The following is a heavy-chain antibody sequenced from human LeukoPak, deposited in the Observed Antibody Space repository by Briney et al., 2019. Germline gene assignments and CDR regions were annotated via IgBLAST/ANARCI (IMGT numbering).Heavy chain of an antibody. Sequence: GGSLRLSCAASGFTFSDYYMSWIRQAPGKGLEWVSYISSSGSTIYYADSVKGRFTISRDNAKNSLYLQMNSLRAEDTAVYYCAREGRFDYYYYMDVWGKGTTVTVSS. CDR1: GFTFSDYY. CDR3: AREGRFDYYYYMDV. CDR2: ISSSGSTI. J-gene: IGHJ6*03. V-gene: IGHV3-11*01. D-gene: IGHD3-3*01.